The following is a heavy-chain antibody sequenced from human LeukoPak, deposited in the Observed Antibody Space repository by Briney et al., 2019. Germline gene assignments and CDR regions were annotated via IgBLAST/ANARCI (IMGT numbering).Heavy chain of an antibody. D-gene: IGHD4-11*01. CDR2: IWYDGSNK. Sequence: GGSLRLSCAASGFTFSSYGMHWVRQAPGKGLEWVAVIWYDGSNKYYADSVKGRFTISRDNSKNTLFLQMNSLRAEDTAVYYCARDPDDYGNYSYFDYWGQGTLVTVSS. J-gene: IGHJ4*02. V-gene: IGHV3-33*01. CDR3: ARDPDDYGNYSYFDY. CDR1: GFTFSSYG.